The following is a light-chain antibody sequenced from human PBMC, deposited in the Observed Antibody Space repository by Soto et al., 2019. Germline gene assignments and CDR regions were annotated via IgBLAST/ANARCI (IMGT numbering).Light chain of an antibody. CDR3: QQYNNCPPLT. V-gene: IGKV3-15*01. CDR2: GAV. CDR1: QSVTSN. J-gene: IGKJ4*01. Sequence: EIVMTQSPATLSVSPGETATLSCMASQSVTSNLAWYQQKPGQGPRLLIYGAVARATGIPARFSVSESGTEFTLTISSLQSEDFAVYDCQQYNNCPPLTFGGGTKVEIK.